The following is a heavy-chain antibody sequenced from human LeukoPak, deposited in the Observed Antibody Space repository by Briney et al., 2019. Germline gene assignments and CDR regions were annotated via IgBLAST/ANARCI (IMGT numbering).Heavy chain of an antibody. D-gene: IGHD5-12*01. CDR2: ISNSSSYI. CDR1: GFTFDDYG. J-gene: IGHJ4*02. CDR3: ARDRSGYDGFDY. Sequence: PGGSLRLSCAASGFTFDDYGMSWVRQAPGKGLEWVSSISNSSSYIYYADSVKGRFTISRDNAKNSLYLQMNSLRAEDTAVYYCARDRSGYDGFDYWGQGTLVTVSS. V-gene: IGHV3-21*01.